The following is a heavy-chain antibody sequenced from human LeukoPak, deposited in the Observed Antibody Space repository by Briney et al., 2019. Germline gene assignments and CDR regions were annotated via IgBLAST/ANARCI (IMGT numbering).Heavy chain of an antibody. V-gene: IGHV3-20*01. CDR3: ARGLYQRDYSNVNWFDP. Sequence: QAGGSLRLSCAASGFTFDDYGMSWVRQAPGRGLEWVSGINWNGGSTAYADSVEGRFTISRDNAKNSLYLQMNSLRAEDTALYHCARGLYQRDYSNVNWFDPWGQGTLVTVSS. D-gene: IGHD4-11*01. J-gene: IGHJ5*02. CDR2: INWNGGST. CDR1: GFTFDDYG.